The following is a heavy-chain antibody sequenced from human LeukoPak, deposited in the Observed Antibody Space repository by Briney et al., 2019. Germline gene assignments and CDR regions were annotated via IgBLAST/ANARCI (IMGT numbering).Heavy chain of an antibody. CDR1: GFTFSTSW. CDR3: VRDGWEHFFDY. J-gene: IGHJ4*02. D-gene: IGHD6-19*01. Sequence: GGSLRLSCAVSGFTFSTSWMTWVRQAPGKGLECVGHINPDGSVTDYLGSVKGRFTISRDNSENSLYLQMSSLRGEDTAVYYCVRDGWEHFFDYWGQGTLVTVSS. CDR2: INPDGSVT. V-gene: IGHV3-7*01.